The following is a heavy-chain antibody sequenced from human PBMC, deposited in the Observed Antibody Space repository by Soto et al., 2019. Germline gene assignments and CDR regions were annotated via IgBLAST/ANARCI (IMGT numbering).Heavy chain of an antibody. CDR3: ARGSGYDYPYFDY. CDR2: INAGNGNT. D-gene: IGHD5-12*01. J-gene: IGHJ4*02. V-gene: IGHV1-3*01. CDR1: GYTFTRYA. Sequence: XTVKVSCKASGYTFTRYAMHLVRQAPGQRLEWMGWINAGNGNTKYSQKFQGRVTITRDTSASTAYMELSSLRSEDTAVYYCARGSGYDYPYFDYWGQGTLVTVSS.